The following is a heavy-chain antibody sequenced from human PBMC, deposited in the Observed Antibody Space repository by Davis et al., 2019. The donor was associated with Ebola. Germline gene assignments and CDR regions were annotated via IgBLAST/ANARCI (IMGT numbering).Heavy chain of an antibody. Sequence: PGGSLRLSCAASGLIFKNFYMSWVRQAPGKGLEWVAVISYDGSNKYYADSVKGRFTISRDNSKNTLYLQMNSLRAEDTAVYYCAKVIRITTVRGVDYWGQGTLVTVSS. D-gene: IGHD3-10*01. CDR2: ISYDGSNK. J-gene: IGHJ4*02. V-gene: IGHV3-30*18. CDR1: GLIFKNFY. CDR3: AKVIRITTVRGVDY.